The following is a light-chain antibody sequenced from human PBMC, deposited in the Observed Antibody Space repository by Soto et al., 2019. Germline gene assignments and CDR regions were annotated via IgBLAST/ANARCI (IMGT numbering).Light chain of an antibody. CDR1: HDITSY. V-gene: IGKV1-33*01. J-gene: IGKJ3*01. Sequence: DIQMTQFPSSLSASVGDRLTITCQASHDITSYLNWYQHKPGKAPKLLIYDASILEAGVPPRFSGSGSGTDFTLTISGLQHEDVATYYCQHCDYLPIFGPGTTVDFK. CDR2: DAS. CDR3: QHCDYLPI.